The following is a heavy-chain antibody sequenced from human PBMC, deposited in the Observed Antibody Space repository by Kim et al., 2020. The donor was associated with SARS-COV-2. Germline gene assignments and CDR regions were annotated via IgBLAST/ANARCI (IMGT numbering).Heavy chain of an antibody. D-gene: IGHD3-22*01. Sequence: GGSLRLSCAASGFTFSSYRMNWVRQAPGKGLEWVSSISSSSSYIYYADSVKGRFTISRDNAKNSLYLQMNSLRAEDTAVYYCARDYTMIGVVIPYYFYMDVWRKGTTVTVSS. J-gene: IGHJ6*03. CDR3: ARDYTMIGVVIPYYFYMDV. V-gene: IGHV3-21*01. CDR2: ISSSSSYI. CDR1: GFTFSSYR.